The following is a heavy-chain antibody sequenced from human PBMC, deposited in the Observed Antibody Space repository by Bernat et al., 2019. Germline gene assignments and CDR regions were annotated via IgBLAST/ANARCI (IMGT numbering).Heavy chain of an antibody. D-gene: IGHD2-2*01. Sequence: QVQLVESGGGVVQPGRSLRLSCAVSGLTFSNYAMPWVRQAPGKGLEWVAVISYDGNNKYYADSVKGRFTISRDNSKNTLYLQMDSLRAEDTAVYYCAKEYQRTSSDYWGRGTLVTVSS. CDR1: GLTFSNYA. J-gene: IGHJ4*02. V-gene: IGHV3-30*01. CDR2: ISYDGNNK. CDR3: AKEYQRTSSDY.